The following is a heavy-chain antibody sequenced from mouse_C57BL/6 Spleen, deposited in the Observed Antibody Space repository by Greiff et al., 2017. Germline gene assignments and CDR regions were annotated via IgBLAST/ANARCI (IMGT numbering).Heavy chain of an antibody. V-gene: IGHV1-42*01. J-gene: IGHJ3*01. Sequence: EVQVVESGPELVKPGASVKISCKASGYSFTGYYMNWVKQSPEKSLEWIGEINPSTGGTTYNQKFKAKATLTVDKSSSTAYMQLKSLTSEDSAVYYCASSYDYDGDWFAYWGQGTLVTVSA. CDR3: ASSYDYDGDWFAY. CDR1: GYSFTGYY. CDR2: INPSTGGT. D-gene: IGHD2-4*01.